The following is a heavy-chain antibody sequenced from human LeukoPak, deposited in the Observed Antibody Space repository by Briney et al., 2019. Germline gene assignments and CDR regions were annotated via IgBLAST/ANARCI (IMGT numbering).Heavy chain of an antibody. V-gene: IGHV3-21*01. CDR3: ARDLPPTYY. J-gene: IGHJ4*02. CDR1: GFTVSSNY. Sequence: GGSLRLSCAASGFTVSSNYMSWVRQAPGKGLEWVSSISSSSSYIYYADSVKGRFTISRDNAKNSLYLQMNSLRAEDTAVYYCARDLPPTYYWGQGTLVTVSS. CDR2: ISSSSSYI.